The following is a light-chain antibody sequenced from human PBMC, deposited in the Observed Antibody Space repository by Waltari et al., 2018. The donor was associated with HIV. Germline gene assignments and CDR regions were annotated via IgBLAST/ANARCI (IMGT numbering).Light chain of an antibody. CDR2: GAS. J-gene: IGKJ5*01. CDR3: QQYGNSPRT. Sequence: DIVLTQSPGTLSLSPGERATLSCRASQSVSTDYLAWYQQKPGQPPRLLIYGASSRATGIPDRFSGSGSGTDFTLTITRLEPEDFTVYYCQQYGNSPRTFGQGTRLEIK. V-gene: IGKV3-20*01. CDR1: QSVSTDY.